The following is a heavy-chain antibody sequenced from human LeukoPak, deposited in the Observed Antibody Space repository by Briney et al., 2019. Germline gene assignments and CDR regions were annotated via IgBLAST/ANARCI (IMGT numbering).Heavy chain of an antibody. CDR1: GYTFTSYD. CDR2: MNPNSGNT. V-gene: IGHV1-8*01. D-gene: IGHD3-9*01. Sequence: GASVKVSCKASGYTFTSYDINWVRQATGQGLEWMGWMNPNSGNTGYAQKFQGRVTMTRNTSISTAYMELSSLRSEDTAVYYCASSPLYYDILTGYSPIDYWGQGTLVTVSS. CDR3: ASSPLYYDILTGYSPIDY. J-gene: IGHJ4*02.